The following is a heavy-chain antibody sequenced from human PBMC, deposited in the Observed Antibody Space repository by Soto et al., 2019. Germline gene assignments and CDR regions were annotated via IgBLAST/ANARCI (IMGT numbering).Heavy chain of an antibody. CDR1: GFTFSSYW. D-gene: IGHD3-9*01. J-gene: IGHJ4*02. CDR3: ARGSSDWLPYFDY. V-gene: IGHV3-7*04. Sequence: GGSLRLSCAASGFTFSSYWMSWVRQAPGKGLEWVANIKQDGSEKYYVDSVKGRFTISRDNAKNSLYLQMNSLRAEDTAVYFCARGSSDWLPYFDYWGQGSLVTVSS. CDR2: IKQDGSEK.